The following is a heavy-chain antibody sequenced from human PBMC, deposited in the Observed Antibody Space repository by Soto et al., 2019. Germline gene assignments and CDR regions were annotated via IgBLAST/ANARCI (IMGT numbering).Heavy chain of an antibody. Sequence: QMQLQESGPGLVKPSHTLSLTCTVSGGAIRSGGHYWTWIRQLPGQGLEWIGYIYYSGRTYYSPSLQSRLTIAVDTSQNQFSLRLTSVTAADTAVYYCVGGLEDVVGGQLDYWGQGALVTVSS. CDR1: GGAIRSGGHY. CDR3: VGGLEDVVGGQLDY. V-gene: IGHV4-31*03. CDR2: IYYSGRT. D-gene: IGHD2-15*01. J-gene: IGHJ4*02.